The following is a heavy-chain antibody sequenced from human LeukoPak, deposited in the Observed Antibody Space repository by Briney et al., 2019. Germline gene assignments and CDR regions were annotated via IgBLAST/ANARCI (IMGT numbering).Heavy chain of an antibody. CDR3: ARGYDFWSGYWSHSDY. Sequence: GSLRLSCAASGFTFSSYAMHWVRQAPGKGLEYVSAISSNGGSTYYANSVKGRFTISRDNSKNTLYLQMGSLRAEDMAVYYCARGYDFWSGYWSHSDYWGQGTLVTVFS. CDR2: ISSNGGST. CDR1: GFTFSSYA. V-gene: IGHV3-64*01. D-gene: IGHD3-3*01. J-gene: IGHJ4*02.